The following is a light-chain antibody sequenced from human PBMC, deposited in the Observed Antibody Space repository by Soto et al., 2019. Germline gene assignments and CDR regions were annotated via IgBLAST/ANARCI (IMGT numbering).Light chain of an antibody. Sequence: DIVMTQSPDSLAVSLGERATINCKCSQSVLDSSNNKNDVAWYQQKPGQPPKLLIYWAYIRESGVPDRFSGSGSGQDFTLTLSSLQAEDVAVYHCQQYYSSSPPFGQGTKVEIK. CDR3: QQYYSSSPP. V-gene: IGKV4-1*01. CDR1: QSVLDSSNNKND. J-gene: IGKJ1*01. CDR2: WAY.